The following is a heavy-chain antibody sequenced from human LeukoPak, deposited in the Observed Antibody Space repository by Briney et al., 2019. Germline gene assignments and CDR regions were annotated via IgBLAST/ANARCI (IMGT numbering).Heavy chain of an antibody. CDR2: ISSSSSYI. CDR1: GFTFSDYY. CDR3: ARIMITFGGVIGYYMDV. D-gene: IGHD3-16*02. V-gene: IGHV3-11*06. J-gene: IGHJ6*03. Sequence: NTGGSLRLACAASGFTFSDYYMSWIRQAPGKGLEWVSSISSSSSYIYYADSVKGRFTISRDNAKNSLYLQMNSLRAEDTAVYYCARIMITFGGVIGYYMDVWGKGTTVTVSS.